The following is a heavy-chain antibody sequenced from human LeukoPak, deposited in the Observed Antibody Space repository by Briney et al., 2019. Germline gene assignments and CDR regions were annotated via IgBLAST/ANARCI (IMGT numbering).Heavy chain of an antibody. J-gene: IGHJ4*02. V-gene: IGHV4-38-2*02. Sequence: SETLSLTCTVSAYSISDGWVWGMIRQPPGKGLEWIGSIYYSGSTYYNPSLKSRVTISVDTSKNQFSLKLSSVTAADTAVYYCATDSCSSTSCRKKFDYWGQGTLVTVSS. CDR1: AYSISDGWV. D-gene: IGHD2-2*01. CDR3: ATDSCSSTSCRKKFDY. CDR2: IYYSGST.